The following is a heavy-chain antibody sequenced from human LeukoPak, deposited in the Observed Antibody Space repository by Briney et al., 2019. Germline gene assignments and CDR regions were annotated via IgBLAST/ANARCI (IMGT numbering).Heavy chain of an antibody. D-gene: IGHD2-21*01. CDR1: GFTFSSYA. Sequence: QPGGSLRLSCAASGFTFSSYAMSWVRQAPGKGLGWVSAISGSGGSTYYADSVKGRFTISRDSSKNTLFLQMNRLRPEDAAVYYCAKAPVTTCRGAYCYPFDYWGQGTLVTVSS. J-gene: IGHJ4*02. V-gene: IGHV3-23*01. CDR2: ISGSGGST. CDR3: AKAPVTTCRGAYCYPFDY.